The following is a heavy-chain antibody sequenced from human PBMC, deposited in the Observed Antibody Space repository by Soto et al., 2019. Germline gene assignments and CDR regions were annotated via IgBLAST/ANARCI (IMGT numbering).Heavy chain of an antibody. J-gene: IGHJ6*04. CDR2: IWYDGSNK. Sequence: GKGLEWVAVIWYDGSNKYYAGSVKGRFTISRDNSKNTLYLQMNSLRAEDTAVYYCARELGASPYYYSGMAVRGNGTTVPVSS. V-gene: IGHV3-33*01. D-gene: IGHD3-3*02. CDR3: ARELGASPYYYSGMAV.